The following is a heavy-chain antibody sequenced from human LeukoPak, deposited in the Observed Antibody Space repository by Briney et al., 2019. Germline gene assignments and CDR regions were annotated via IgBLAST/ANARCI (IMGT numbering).Heavy chain of an antibody. CDR1: GFTVSSNY. J-gene: IGHJ4*02. Sequence: PGGSLRLSCAASGFTVSSNYMSWVRQAPGKGLEWVSSISSSSSYIYYADSVKGRFTISRDNAKNSLYLQMNSLRAEGTAVYYCARYSSSLAEDYFDYWGQGTLVTVSS. CDR3: ARYSSSLAEDYFDY. CDR2: ISSSSSYI. V-gene: IGHV3-21*01. D-gene: IGHD6-13*01.